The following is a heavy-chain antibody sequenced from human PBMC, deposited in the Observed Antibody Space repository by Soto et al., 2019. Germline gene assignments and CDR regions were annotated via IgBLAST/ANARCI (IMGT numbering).Heavy chain of an antibody. Sequence: ASVKVSCKASGYTFTSYAMHWVRRAPGQRPEWMGWINAGNGNTKYSQKFQGRVTITRDTSASTAYMELSSLRSEDTAVYYCARDAYDFWSGYYTETFDPWGQGTLVTVSS. CDR3: ARDAYDFWSGYYTETFDP. D-gene: IGHD3-3*01. CDR1: GYTFTSYA. V-gene: IGHV1-3*01. CDR2: INAGNGNT. J-gene: IGHJ5*02.